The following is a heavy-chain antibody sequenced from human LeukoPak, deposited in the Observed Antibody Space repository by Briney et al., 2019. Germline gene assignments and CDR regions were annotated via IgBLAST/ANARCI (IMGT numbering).Heavy chain of an antibody. Sequence: GSLRLSCAASGFTFNGFSMTWVRQAPGKGLEWVANINQDGSEKSYVDSVKGRFTISGDSAKNSVYLHMTGLRAEDTAVYYCAILGDSSWYFDLWGRGTLVTVSS. CDR3: AILGDSSWYFDL. CDR2: INQDGSEK. J-gene: IGHJ2*01. V-gene: IGHV3-7*01. D-gene: IGHD3-22*01. CDR1: GFTFNGFS.